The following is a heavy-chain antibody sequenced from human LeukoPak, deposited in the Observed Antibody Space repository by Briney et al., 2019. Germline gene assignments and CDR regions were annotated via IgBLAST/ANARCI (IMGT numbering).Heavy chain of an antibody. J-gene: IGHJ5*02. D-gene: IGHD3-22*01. CDR3: AKDYYDSSGYYGAQGWFDP. Sequence: PGGSLRLSCAASGFTFSSDEMNWVRQAPGKGLEWVSYISSGGSTKYYADSVKGRFTISRDNSKNTLYLQMNSLRAEDTAVYYCAKDYYDSSGYYGAQGWFDPWGQGTLVTVSS. CDR1: GFTFSSDE. V-gene: IGHV3-48*03. CDR2: ISSGGSTK.